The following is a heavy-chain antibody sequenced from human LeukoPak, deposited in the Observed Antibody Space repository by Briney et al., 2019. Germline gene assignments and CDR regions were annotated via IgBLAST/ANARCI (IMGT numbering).Heavy chain of an antibody. Sequence: SETLSLTCTVSGDSVSSSNYYWAWIRQPPGKGLEWIGNIYYSGSTYYNPSLKSRLTISVDTSKNQFSLKLSSVTAADTAVYYCATTTIRLGYWGQGTLVTVSS. J-gene: IGHJ4*02. CDR3: ATTTIRLGY. D-gene: IGHD1-26*01. CDR1: GDSVSSSNYY. V-gene: IGHV4-39*07. CDR2: IYYSGST.